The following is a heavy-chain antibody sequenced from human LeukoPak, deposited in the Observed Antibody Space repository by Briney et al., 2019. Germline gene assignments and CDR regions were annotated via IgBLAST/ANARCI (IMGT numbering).Heavy chain of an antibody. D-gene: IGHD6-13*01. CDR3: ARWDGYSSSPDY. Sequence: ASVKVSCKASGYSFTGYYMHWVRQAPGQGLEWMGWINPHSGDTGYAQKFQGRVTMTRDMSITTTYMELTRLRSDNTAFYYCARWDGYSSSPDYWGQGSLVTVSS. V-gene: IGHV1-2*02. CDR1: GYSFTGYY. J-gene: IGHJ4*02. CDR2: INPHSGDT.